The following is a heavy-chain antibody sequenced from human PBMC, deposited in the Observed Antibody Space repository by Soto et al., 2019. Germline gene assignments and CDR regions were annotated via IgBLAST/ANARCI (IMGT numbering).Heavy chain of an antibody. CDR1: GFTFSSYA. V-gene: IGHV3-23*01. J-gene: IGHJ4*02. CDR2: ISGSGGST. Sequence: GGSLRLSCAASGFTFSSYAMSWVRQAPGKGLEWVSAISGSGGSTYYADSVKGRFTISRDNSKNTLYLQMNSLRAEDTAVYYCAKDRTPSITIFGVSPLDYWGQGTLVTVSS. D-gene: IGHD3-3*01. CDR3: AKDRTPSITIFGVSPLDY.